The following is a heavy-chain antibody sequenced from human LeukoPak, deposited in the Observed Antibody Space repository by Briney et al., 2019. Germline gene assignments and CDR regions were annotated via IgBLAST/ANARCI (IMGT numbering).Heavy chain of an antibody. CDR3: TTDEDWNYARKDV. CDR1: GFTFNYAW. J-gene: IGHJ6*02. CDR2: TVSEIDGGTT. D-gene: IGHD1-7*01. V-gene: IGHV3-15*04. Sequence: GGSLRLSCAASGFTFNYAWMSWVRQVPGKGLEWVGQTVSEIDGGTTDYATPVKGRFTISRGDSKSTLYLQMNSLEIEDTAVYYCTTDEDWNYARKDVWGQGATVIVSS.